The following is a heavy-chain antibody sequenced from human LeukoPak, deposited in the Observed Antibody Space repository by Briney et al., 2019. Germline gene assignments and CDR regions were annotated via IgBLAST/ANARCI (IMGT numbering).Heavy chain of an antibody. D-gene: IGHD6-6*01. CDR3: ARGRDWDSSSSPVDY. CDR2: INPNSGGT. CDR1: GYTFTGYY. V-gene: IGHV1-2*02. J-gene: IGHJ4*02. Sequence: GASVTVSCKASGYTFTGYYMHWVRQAPGQGLEWMGWINPNSGGTNYAQKFQGRVTMTRDTSISTAYMELSRLRSDDTAVYYCARGRDWDSSSSPVDYWGQGTLVTVSS.